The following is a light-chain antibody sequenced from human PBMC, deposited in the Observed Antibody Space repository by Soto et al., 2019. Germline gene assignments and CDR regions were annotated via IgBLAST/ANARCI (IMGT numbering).Light chain of an antibody. CDR3: QQYNNWPLFT. Sequence: EIVMTQSPATLSVSPGERATLSCRAGQSVSNNLAWYQQRPGQAPRLLIYGASTRATGIPARFSGSGSGTEFTLTISSLHFEDLAVYYCQQYNNWPLFTFGPGTKVDIK. CDR1: QSVSNN. J-gene: IGKJ3*01. CDR2: GAS. V-gene: IGKV3-15*01.